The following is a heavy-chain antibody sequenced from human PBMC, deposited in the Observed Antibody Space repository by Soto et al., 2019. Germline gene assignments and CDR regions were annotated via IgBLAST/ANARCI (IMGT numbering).Heavy chain of an antibody. CDR2: FNPNSGGA. CDR1: GYSFPGYY. CDR3: ARASAAATSWFVY. D-gene: IGHD2-15*01. J-gene: IGHJ4*02. Sequence: VQLVQSGAEVKKPGASVKVSCRTSGYSFPGYYIHWLRQAPGQGLQWMGWFNPNSGGANSAQTFQGRVTMTRDSSLSTVYVELSTLTSDDTAVYYCARASAAATSWFVYWGQGTLVTVSS. V-gene: IGHV1-2*02.